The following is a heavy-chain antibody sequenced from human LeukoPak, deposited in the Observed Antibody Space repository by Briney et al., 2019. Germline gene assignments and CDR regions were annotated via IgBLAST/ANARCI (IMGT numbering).Heavy chain of an antibody. V-gene: IGHV1-8*03. CDR2: MNPNSGNT. CDR3: AKPQGDYSSDYYGLHAFDI. CDR1: GYTFTSYD. Sequence: ASVKVSCKASGYTFTSYDINWVRQATGQGLEWMGWMNPNSGNTGYAQKFQGRVTITRNTSISTAYMELSSLRSEDTAVYFCAKPQGDYSSDYYGLHAFDIWGQGTMVTVSS. J-gene: IGHJ3*02. D-gene: IGHD3-10*01.